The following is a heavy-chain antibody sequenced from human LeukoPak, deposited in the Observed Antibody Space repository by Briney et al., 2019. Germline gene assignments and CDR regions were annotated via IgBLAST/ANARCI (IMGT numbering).Heavy chain of an antibody. D-gene: IGHD3-9*01. J-gene: IGHJ5*02. CDR3: ARDFLTGYYTYNWFDP. CDR2: INPNSGGT. CDR1: GGTFSSYC. V-gene: IGHV1-2*02. Sequence: ASVKVSCKAFGGTFSSYCFNWVRQAPGQGLEWMGWINPNSGGTNYAQKFQGRVTMTRDTSISTAYMELSRLRSGDTAVYYCARDFLTGYYTYNWFDPWGQGTLVTVSS.